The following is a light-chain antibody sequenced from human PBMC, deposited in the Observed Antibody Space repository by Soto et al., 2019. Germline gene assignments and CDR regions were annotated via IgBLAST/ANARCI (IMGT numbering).Light chain of an antibody. V-gene: IGLV2-8*01. Sequence: QSALTQRPSAPGSPGQSVTISCTGTSSDVGGYNYVSWYQQHPGKAPKLMIYEVSKRPSGVPDRFSGSKSGNTASLTVSGLQAEDEADYYCSSYAGSNNVFGNGTKVTVL. J-gene: IGLJ1*01. CDR2: EVS. CDR1: SSDVGGYNY. CDR3: SSYAGSNNV.